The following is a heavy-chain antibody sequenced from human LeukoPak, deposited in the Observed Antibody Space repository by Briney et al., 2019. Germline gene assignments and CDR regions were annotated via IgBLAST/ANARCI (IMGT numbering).Heavy chain of an antibody. D-gene: IGHD3-10*01. Sequence: GGSLRLSCAASGFTFSSYAMSWVRQAPGKGLEWVSSISGSGGSTYYADSVRGRFTISRDNSKNTLYLQMNSLRAEDTAVYYCAKASRLLHGSGSYPGYFDYWGQGTLVTVSS. V-gene: IGHV3-23*01. J-gene: IGHJ4*02. CDR1: GFTFSSYA. CDR2: ISGSGGST. CDR3: AKASRLLHGSGSYPGYFDY.